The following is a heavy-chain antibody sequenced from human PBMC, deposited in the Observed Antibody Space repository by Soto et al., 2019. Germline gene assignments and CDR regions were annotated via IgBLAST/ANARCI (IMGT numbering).Heavy chain of an antibody. CDR1: GGTFSGHG. CDR2: IMPTFGSA. CDR3: ASERSAQYFDY. D-gene: IGHD1-26*01. J-gene: IGHJ4*02. Sequence: ASVKVSCKASGGTFSGHGIAWVRQVPGQGLEWMGGIMPTFGSATYAPKFQGRVTISADKSTSTAYMELSSLRSEDTAVYFCASERSAQYFDYWGQGTMVTVSS. V-gene: IGHV1-69*06.